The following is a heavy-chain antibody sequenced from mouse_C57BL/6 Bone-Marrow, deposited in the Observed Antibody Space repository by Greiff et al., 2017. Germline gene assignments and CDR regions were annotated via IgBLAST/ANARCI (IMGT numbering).Heavy chain of an antibody. CDR2: IYPRSGNT. Sequence: QVQLQQPGAELARPGASVKLSCKASGYTFTSYGISWVKQRTGQGLEWIGEIYPRSGNTYYNEKFKGKATLTADKSSSTAYMELRSLTSEDSAVYFWARVGLLLLDYWGQGTTLTVSS. J-gene: IGHJ2*01. D-gene: IGHD1-1*01. CDR1: GYTFTSYG. CDR3: ARVGLLLLDY. V-gene: IGHV1-81*01.